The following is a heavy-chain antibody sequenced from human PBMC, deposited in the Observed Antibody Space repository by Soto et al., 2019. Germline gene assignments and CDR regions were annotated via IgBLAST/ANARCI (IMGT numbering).Heavy chain of an antibody. CDR2: IYYSGST. CDR1: GGSISSYY. Sequence: QVQLQESGPGLVKPSETLSLTCTVSGGSISSYYWSWIRQPPGKGLEWIGYIYYSGSTHYNPSLMSRAAISVDTSKTQFSLKLSSVAAADTAVYYCARVWGGAFDIWGQGTMVTVSS. V-gene: IGHV4-59*01. D-gene: IGHD3-10*01. CDR3: ARVWGGAFDI. J-gene: IGHJ3*02.